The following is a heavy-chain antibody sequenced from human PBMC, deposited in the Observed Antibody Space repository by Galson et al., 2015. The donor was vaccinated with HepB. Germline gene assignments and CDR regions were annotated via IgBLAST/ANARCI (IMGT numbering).Heavy chain of an antibody. J-gene: IGHJ6*02. D-gene: IGHD4-17*01. CDR3: ARDQGDDYVNYYYYHGMDV. Sequence: SLRLSCAASGFTVSSNYMSWVRQAPGGGLEWVSALYTGGKTYYADSVKGRFTISRDNSKNTVYLQMNSLRAEDTAVYYCARDQGDDYVNYYYYHGMDVWGQGTTVTVSS. CDR1: GFTVSSNY. V-gene: IGHV3-66*02. CDR2: LYTGGKT.